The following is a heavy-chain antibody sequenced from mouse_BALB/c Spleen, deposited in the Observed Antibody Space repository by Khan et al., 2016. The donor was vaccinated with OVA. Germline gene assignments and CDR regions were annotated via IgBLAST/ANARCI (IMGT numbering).Heavy chain of an antibody. CDR3: SREVGTMAY. V-gene: IGHV1-69*02. J-gene: IGHJ3*01. CDR2: IYPSDSYT. Sequence: QVQLQQSGAELVRPGTSVKLSCKASGYTFTNYWINWVKQRPGQGLEWIGNIYPSDSYTNYNPNFKDKATLTVDKSSSTAYMQLSSPTSEDSAVYYCSREVGTMAYWGHGTLVTVSA. D-gene: IGHD1-1*02. CDR1: GYTFTNYW.